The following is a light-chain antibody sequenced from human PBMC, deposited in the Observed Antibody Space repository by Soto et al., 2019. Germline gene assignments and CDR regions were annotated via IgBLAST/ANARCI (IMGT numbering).Light chain of an antibody. CDR3: QQSYSTPRT. CDR2: AAS. Sequence: DSQMTQSPSSLSPSVGDSVTITCRASQSISSYLNWYQQKPGKAPKLLIYAASSLQSGVPSRFSGSGSGKDFPLTISSLQPEDFATYYCQQSYSTPRTFGQGTKVDIK. CDR1: QSISSY. J-gene: IGKJ1*01. V-gene: IGKV1-39*01.